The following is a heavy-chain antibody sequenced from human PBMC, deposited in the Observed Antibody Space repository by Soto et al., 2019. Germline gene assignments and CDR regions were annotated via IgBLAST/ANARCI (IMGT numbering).Heavy chain of an antibody. CDR2: ISDDGNNK. J-gene: IGHJ6*02. D-gene: IGHD2-2*01. Sequence: QVQLVESGGGVVQPGRSLRLSCAASGFTFNTYGVHWVRQAPGRGLEWVAVISDDGNNKYYADSVKGRLTISRDNSKNTLYLQMNSLRAEDTPVYYCAKGQHCSSTSCYFYYYGMDVWGQGTTVAVSS. CDR1: GFTFNTYG. CDR3: AKGQHCSSTSCYFYYYGMDV. V-gene: IGHV3-30*18.